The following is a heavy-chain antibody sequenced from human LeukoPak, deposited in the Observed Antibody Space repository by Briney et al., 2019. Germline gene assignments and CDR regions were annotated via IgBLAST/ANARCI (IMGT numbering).Heavy chain of an antibody. CDR3: ARQAYYDFWSGYYTSFDY. V-gene: IGHV1-2*02. D-gene: IGHD3-3*01. CDR1: GYTFTGYY. Sequence: GASVKVSRKASGYTFTGYYMHWVRQAPGQGLEWMGWINPNSGGTNYAQKFQGRVTMTRDTSISTAYMELSRLRSDDTAVYYCARQAYYDFWSGYYTSFDYWGQGTLVTVSP. J-gene: IGHJ4*02. CDR2: INPNSGGT.